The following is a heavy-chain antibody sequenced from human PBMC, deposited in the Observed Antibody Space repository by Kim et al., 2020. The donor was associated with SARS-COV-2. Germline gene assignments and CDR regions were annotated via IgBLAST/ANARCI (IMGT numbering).Heavy chain of an antibody. V-gene: IGHV3-53*04. CDR3: AISSRGYSYGGLV. Sequence: GGSLRLSCAASGFTVSSNYMSWVRQAPGKGLEWVSVIYSGGSTYYADSVKGRFTISRHNSKNTLYLQMNSLRAEDTAVYYCAISSRGYSYGGLVWGQGTLVTVSS. D-gene: IGHD5-18*01. CDR2: IYSGGST. J-gene: IGHJ4*02. CDR1: GFTVSSNY.